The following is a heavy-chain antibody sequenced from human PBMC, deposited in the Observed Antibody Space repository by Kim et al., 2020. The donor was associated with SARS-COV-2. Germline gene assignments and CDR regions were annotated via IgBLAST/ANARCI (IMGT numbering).Heavy chain of an antibody. V-gene: IGHV3-53*01. J-gene: IGHJ4*02. CDR1: GFTVSNNY. D-gene: IGHD5-12*01. Sequence: GGSLRLSCAASGFTVSNNYMTWVRQAPGKGLEWVSTIYTIGYTYYADSVKGRFTISRDNSKNTLYLQMNSLGAEDTAVYYCARRNGYNLDWGQGTLVTVSS. CDR3: ARRNGYNLD. CDR2: IYTIGYT.